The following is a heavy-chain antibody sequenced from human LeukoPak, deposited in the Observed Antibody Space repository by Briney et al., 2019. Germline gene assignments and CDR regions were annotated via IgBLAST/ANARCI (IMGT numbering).Heavy chain of an antibody. CDR2: IIPIFGTA. Sequence: SVKVSCKASGYTFTGYYMHWVRQAPGQGLEWMGGIIPIFGTANYAQKFQGRVTITADESTSTAYMELSSLRSEDTAVYYCARGGYSGYDQDAFDIWGQGTMVTVSS. D-gene: IGHD5-12*01. J-gene: IGHJ3*02. CDR1: GYTFTGYY. CDR3: ARGGYSGYDQDAFDI. V-gene: IGHV1-69*13.